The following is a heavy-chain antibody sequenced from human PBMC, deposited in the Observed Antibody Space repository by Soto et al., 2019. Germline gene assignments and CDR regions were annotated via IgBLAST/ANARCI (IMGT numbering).Heavy chain of an antibody. CDR3: AKEWAGYSSGWHGLDV. J-gene: IGHJ6*02. Sequence: GGSLRLSCASSVFTLDDYSMHWVRQAPGKGLEWVSGISWNGDIIAYADSVKGRFTISRDNAKNSLYLQMNSLRAEDTAFYYCAKEWAGYSSGWHGLDVWGLGTTVTV. CDR1: VFTLDDYS. D-gene: IGHD6-19*01. V-gene: IGHV3-9*01. CDR2: ISWNGDII.